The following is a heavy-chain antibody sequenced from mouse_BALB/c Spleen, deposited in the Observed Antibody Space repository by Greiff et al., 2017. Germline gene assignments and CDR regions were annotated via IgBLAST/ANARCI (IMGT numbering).Heavy chain of an antibody. CDR1: GFTFSSYA. CDR3: ATYDYDRGFAY. Sequence: EVKLMESGGGLVKPGGSLKLSCAASGFTFSSYAMSWVRQSPEKRLEWVAEISSGGSYTYYPDTVTGRFTISRDNAKNTLYLEMSSLRSEDTAMYYCATYDYDRGFAYWGQGTLVTVSA. D-gene: IGHD2-4*01. CDR2: ISSGGSYT. J-gene: IGHJ3*01. V-gene: IGHV5-9-4*01.